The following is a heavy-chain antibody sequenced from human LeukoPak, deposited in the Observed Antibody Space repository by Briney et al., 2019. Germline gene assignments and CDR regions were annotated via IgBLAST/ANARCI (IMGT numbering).Heavy chain of an antibody. CDR3: ARVTSYYYYHNSGYYYEDY. D-gene: IGHD3-22*01. Sequence: PGGSLRLSCAASGFTFSSYSMNWVRQAPGKGLEWVSSISSSSSYIYYADSVKGRFTISRDNAKNSLYLQMNSLRAEDTAVYYCARVTSYYYYHNSGYYYEDYWGQGTLVTVSS. V-gene: IGHV3-21*04. J-gene: IGHJ4*02. CDR2: ISSSSSYI. CDR1: GFTFSSYS.